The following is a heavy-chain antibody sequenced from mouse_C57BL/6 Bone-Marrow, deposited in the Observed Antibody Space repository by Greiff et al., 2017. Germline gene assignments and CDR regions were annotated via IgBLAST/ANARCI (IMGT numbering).Heavy chain of an antibody. J-gene: IGHJ1*03. Sequence: EVQLVESGPVLVKPGASVKMSCKASGYTFTDYYMNWVKQSHGKSLEWIGVINPYNGGTSYNQKFKGKATLTVDKSSSTAYMELNSLTSEDSAVYYCARNYGSSYRGYFDVWGTGTTVTVSS. CDR2: INPYNGGT. D-gene: IGHD1-1*01. CDR3: ARNYGSSYRGYFDV. CDR1: GYTFTDYY. V-gene: IGHV1-19*01.